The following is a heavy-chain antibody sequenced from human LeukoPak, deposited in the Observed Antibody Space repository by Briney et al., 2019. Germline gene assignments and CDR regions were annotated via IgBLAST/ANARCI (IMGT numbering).Heavy chain of an antibody. J-gene: IGHJ4*02. D-gene: IGHD3-16*01. CDR2: IYYSGGT. CDR3: ARGLGDY. Sequence: SESLSLTCTVSGGSISSSSYYWGWIRQPPGKGLEWIGSIYYSGGTYYNPSLKSRVTISVDTSKNQFSLKLSSVTAADTAVYYCARGLGDYWGQGTLVTVSS. V-gene: IGHV4-39*07. CDR1: GGSISSSSYY.